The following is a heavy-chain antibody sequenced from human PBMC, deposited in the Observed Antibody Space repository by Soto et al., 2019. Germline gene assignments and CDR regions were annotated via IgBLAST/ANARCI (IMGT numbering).Heavy chain of an antibody. V-gene: IGHV4-39*01. CDR3: ARWAGDFSVDAFDI. CDR2: IYYSGST. D-gene: IGHD1-26*01. CDR1: GGSISSSSYY. J-gene: IGHJ3*02. Sequence: QLQLQESGPGLVKPSETLSLTCTVSGGSISSSSYYWGWLRQPPGKGLEWIGSIYYSGSTYYNPSLKSRVTISVDTSKNQVSLKLSSVTAADTAVYYCARWAGDFSVDAFDIWGQGTMVTVSS.